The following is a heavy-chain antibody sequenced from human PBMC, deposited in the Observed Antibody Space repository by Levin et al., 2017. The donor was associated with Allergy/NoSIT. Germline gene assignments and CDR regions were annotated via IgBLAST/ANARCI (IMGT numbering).Heavy chain of an antibody. CDR1: GFTFSNYA. Sequence: GGSLRLSCAASGFTFSNYAMSWVRQAPGKGLEWVSVFGGSDGSTYYADSVKGRFTISRDNSKNSLYLQMNSLRAEDTALYYCAKASGNSCYSSLDYWGQGTLVTVSS. V-gene: IGHV3-23*01. CDR3: AKASGNSCYSSLDY. J-gene: IGHJ4*02. CDR2: FGGSDGST. D-gene: IGHD2-15*01.